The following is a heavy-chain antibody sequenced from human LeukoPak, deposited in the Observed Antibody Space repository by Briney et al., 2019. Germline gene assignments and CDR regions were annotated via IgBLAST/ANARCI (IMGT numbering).Heavy chain of an antibody. Sequence: PSETLSLTCAVYGGSFSAYYWNWIRQPPGKGLEWIGNIDHSGGTNYNPSLKSRVTISVDTSKNQFSLKMNYVTAADTAVYYRAXEXVFGVIVGSYNWFDPWGQGTLVTVSS. CDR1: GGSFSAYY. V-gene: IGHV4-34*01. J-gene: IGHJ5*02. CDR3: AXEXVFGVIVGSYNWFDP. CDR2: IDHSGGT. D-gene: IGHD3-3*01.